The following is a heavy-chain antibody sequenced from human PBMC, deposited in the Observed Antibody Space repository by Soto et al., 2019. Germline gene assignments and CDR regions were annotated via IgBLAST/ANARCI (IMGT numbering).Heavy chain of an antibody. J-gene: IGHJ5*02. V-gene: IGHV1-18*01. Sequence: GASVKVSCKASGYTFTSYGISWVRQAPGQGLEWMGWISAYNGNTNYAQKLQGRVTMTTDTSTSTAYMELRSLRSDDTAVYYCARDTLVGFLEHKTGSAPRVQGPLVSGTS. D-gene: IGHD3-3*01. CDR3: ARDTLVGFLEHKTGSAP. CDR1: GYTFTSYG. CDR2: ISAYNGNT.